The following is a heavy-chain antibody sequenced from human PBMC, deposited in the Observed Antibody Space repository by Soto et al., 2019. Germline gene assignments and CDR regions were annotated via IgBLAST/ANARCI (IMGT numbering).Heavy chain of an antibody. V-gene: IGHV4-38-2*01. J-gene: IGHJ4*02. CDR2: IYHSGST. CDR3: ARLFDY. CDR1: GYSISSGCY. Sequence: SETLSLTCAVSGYSISSGCYWGWIRQPPGKGLEWIGSIYHSGSTYYNPSLKSRVTISVDTSKNQFSLKLSSVTAADTAVYYCARLFDYWGQGTLVTVSS.